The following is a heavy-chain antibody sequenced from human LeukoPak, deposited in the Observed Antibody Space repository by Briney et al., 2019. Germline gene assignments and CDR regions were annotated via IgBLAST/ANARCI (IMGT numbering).Heavy chain of an antibody. D-gene: IGHD4-17*01. CDR3: ASLSMVTPFDY. CDR2: INSDGSST. Sequence: GGSLRLSCAASGFTFSSYWMHWVRQAPGKGLVWVSRINSDGSSTSYADSVKGRFTISRDNAKNTLYLQMNSLRAKDTAVYYCASLSMVTPFDYWGQGTLVTVSS. V-gene: IGHV3-74*01. CDR1: GFTFSSYW. J-gene: IGHJ4*02.